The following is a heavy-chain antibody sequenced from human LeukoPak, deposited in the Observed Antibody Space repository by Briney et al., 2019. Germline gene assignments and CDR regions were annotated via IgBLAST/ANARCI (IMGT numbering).Heavy chain of an antibody. CDR1: GFNLSIYD. J-gene: IGHJ3*02. CDR2: ISGSDDRT. CDR3: AKGLGGAFHI. D-gene: IGHD1-26*01. V-gene: IGHV3-23*01. Sequence: PGGSLRLSCAASGFNLSIYDMSWVRQAPGKGLVWVSVISGSDDRTDYADSVKGRFTIPRDNSQNTLYLQMDSLRAEDAAVYYCAKGLGGAFHIWGQGTMVTVSS.